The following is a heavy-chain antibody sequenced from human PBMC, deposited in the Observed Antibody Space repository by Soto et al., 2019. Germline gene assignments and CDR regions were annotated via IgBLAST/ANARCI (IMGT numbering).Heavy chain of an antibody. CDR1: GFTFSSYW. CDR3: ARRYCSGVTCYGIPGWH. D-gene: IGHD2-15*01. J-gene: IGHJ4*02. V-gene: IGHV3-7*04. CDR2: IKQDGSDK. Sequence: EVQLVESGGGLVQPGGSLRLSCAASGFTFSSYWMSWVRQAPGKGLQWVANIKQDGSDKYYVDAVKGRLTISRDNAKNSLYLQMNVLRSEDTSGYYCARRYCSGVTCYGIPGWHWGQGTLVTVSS.